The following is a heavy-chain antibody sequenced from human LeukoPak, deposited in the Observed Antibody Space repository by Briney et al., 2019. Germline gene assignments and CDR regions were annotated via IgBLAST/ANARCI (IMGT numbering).Heavy chain of an antibody. Sequence: SETLSLTCTVSGYSISSGYYWGWIRQPPGKGLEWIGSIYHSGSTYYNPSLKSRVTISVDTSKNQFSLKLSSVTAADTAVYYCARDPIIAVAGDYYYYYGMDVWGQGTTVTVSS. CDR1: GYSISSGYY. J-gene: IGHJ6*02. V-gene: IGHV4-38-2*02. CDR2: IYHSGST. D-gene: IGHD6-19*01. CDR3: ARDPIIAVAGDYYYYYGMDV.